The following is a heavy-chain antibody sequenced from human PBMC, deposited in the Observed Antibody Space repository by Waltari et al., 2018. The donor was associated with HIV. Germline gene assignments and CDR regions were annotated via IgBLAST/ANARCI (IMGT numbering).Heavy chain of an antibody. V-gene: IGHV3-30*02. CDR2: IRCDGSNK. J-gene: IGHJ6*02. CDR1: GFTFSSYG. D-gene: IGHD6-13*01. Sequence: QVQLVESGGGVVQPGGSLRLSCAASGFTFSSYGMHWVRQAPGKGLEWVAFIRCDGSNKYYADSVKCRFTISRENSKNTLYLQMNSLRAEDTAVYYCAKDSGYSSSWASGGRMDVWGQGTTVTVS. CDR3: AKDSGYSSSWASGGRMDV.